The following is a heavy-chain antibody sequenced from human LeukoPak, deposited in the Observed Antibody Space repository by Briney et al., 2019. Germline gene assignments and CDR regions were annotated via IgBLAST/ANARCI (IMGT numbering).Heavy chain of an antibody. CDR3: ARGRHRAARYYFDY. J-gene: IGHJ4*02. CDR2: MNPNSGNT. V-gene: IGHV1-8*03. D-gene: IGHD6-6*01. CDR1: GYTFTSYD. Sequence: GASVKVSCKASGYTFTSYDINWVRQATGQGLEWMGWMNPNSGNTGYAQKFQGRVTITRNTSISTAYMELSSLRSEDTAVYYCARGRHRAARYYFDYWGQGTLVTVSS.